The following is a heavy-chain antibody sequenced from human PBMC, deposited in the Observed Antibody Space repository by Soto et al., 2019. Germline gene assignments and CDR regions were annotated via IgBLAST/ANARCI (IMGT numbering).Heavy chain of an antibody. Sequence: SETLSLTCTVSGASISSYYWSWIRQPPGKGLEWIGYIYYSGSANYNPSLKSRVTLSVDTSKNQFSLKLSSVTAADTAVYYCARGSPVATDYWGQGTLVTVSS. CDR1: GASISSYY. CDR2: IYYSGSA. V-gene: IGHV4-59*01. J-gene: IGHJ4*02. D-gene: IGHD2-21*02. CDR3: ARGSPVATDY.